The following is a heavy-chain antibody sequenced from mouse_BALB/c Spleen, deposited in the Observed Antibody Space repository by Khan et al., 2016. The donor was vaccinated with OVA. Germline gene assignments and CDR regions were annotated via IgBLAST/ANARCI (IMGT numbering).Heavy chain of an antibody. CDR2: IWSAGST. CDR1: DFSLDNYS. Sequence: QVQLKESGPGLVAPSQSLSITCTVSDFSLDNYSIHWIRQSPGKGLEWLGVIWSAGSTDYNAAFISRLTITKDNSRSQVLFQVNSLQPNDTALYYCARRGYEYGRGALFAYWGQGTLVTVSA. D-gene: IGHD2-4*01. V-gene: IGHV2-2*02. CDR3: ARRGYEYGRGALFAY. J-gene: IGHJ3*01.